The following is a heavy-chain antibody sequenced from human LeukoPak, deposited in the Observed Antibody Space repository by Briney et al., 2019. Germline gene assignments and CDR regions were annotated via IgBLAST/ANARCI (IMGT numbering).Heavy chain of an antibody. CDR3: VRALRYCSGGACYPDGWFDP. J-gene: IGHJ5*02. CDR1: GGTFSSSD. Sequence: SVKVSCKASGGTFSSSDISWVRQAPGQGLEWMGGIIPIFGTPTYTQKFQGRVTITADKSTRTSYMYLSSLTSEDTAVYYCVRALRYCSGGACYPDGWFDPWGQGTLVTVSS. V-gene: IGHV1-69*06. D-gene: IGHD2-15*01. CDR2: IIPIFGTP.